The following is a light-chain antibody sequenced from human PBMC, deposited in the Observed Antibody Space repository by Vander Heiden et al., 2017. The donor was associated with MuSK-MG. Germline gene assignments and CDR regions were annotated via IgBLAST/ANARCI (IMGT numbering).Light chain of an antibody. CDR3: LLSYSGARAGV. Sequence: QAVVTQEPSLTVSPGGTVTLTCGSSTGAVTSGHYPYWFQQKPGQAPRTLIVVTSNKHSWTPARFSGSLLGGTAALTPSGAQPEEEADDYCLLSYSGARAGVFGGGTKLTVL. J-gene: IGLJ3*02. CDR1: TGAVTSGHY. V-gene: IGLV7-46*01. CDR2: VTS.